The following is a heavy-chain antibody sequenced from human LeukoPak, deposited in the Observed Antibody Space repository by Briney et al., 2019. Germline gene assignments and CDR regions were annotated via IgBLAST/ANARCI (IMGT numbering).Heavy chain of an antibody. D-gene: IGHD2-2*01. CDR1: GFTVSSNY. Sequence: GGSLRLSCAASGFTVSSNYMSWVRQAPGKGLEWVSVIYSGGSTYYADSVKGRFTISRDNSKNTLYLQMNSLRAEDTAVYYCATIKGYCSSTSCYFERYLLDYWGQGTLVTVSS. CDR2: IYSGGST. CDR3: ATIKGYCSSTSCYFERYLLDY. V-gene: IGHV3-53*01. J-gene: IGHJ4*02.